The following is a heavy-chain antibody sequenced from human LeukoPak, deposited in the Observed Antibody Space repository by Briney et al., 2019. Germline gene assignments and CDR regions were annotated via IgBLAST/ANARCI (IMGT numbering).Heavy chain of an antibody. V-gene: IGHV3-66*02. D-gene: IGHD3-3*01. CDR3: ARDQRGITIFGGVSWFDP. J-gene: IGHJ5*02. Sequence: QPGGSLRLSCAASGFTVSSNYMSWVRQAPGKGLEWVSVIYSGGSTYYANSVKGRFTISRDNSKNTLYLQLNSLRAEDTAVYYCARDQRGITIFGGVSWFDPWGQGTLVTVSS. CDR1: GFTVSSNY. CDR2: IYSGGST.